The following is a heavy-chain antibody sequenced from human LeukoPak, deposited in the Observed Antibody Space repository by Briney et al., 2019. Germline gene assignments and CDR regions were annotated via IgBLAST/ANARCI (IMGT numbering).Heavy chain of an antibody. CDR1: GYTFTSYG. Sequence: PAASVKVSCKASGYTFTSYGISWVRQAPGQGLEWMGWISTYNGHTNYARKVQGRVTMTTDTSTSTAYMELRSLRSDDTAVYFCAREGGRYCSGGSCYSSNGWYGGLNYWGQGTLVTVSS. J-gene: IGHJ4*02. CDR2: ISTYNGHT. CDR3: AREGGRYCSGGSCYSSNGWYGGLNY. V-gene: IGHV1-18*01. D-gene: IGHD2-15*01.